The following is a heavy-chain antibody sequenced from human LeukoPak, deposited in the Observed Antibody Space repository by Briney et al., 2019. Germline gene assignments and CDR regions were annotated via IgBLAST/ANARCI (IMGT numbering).Heavy chain of an antibody. D-gene: IGHD3-16*02. CDR1: GFTFSSYA. CDR2: ISGSGGST. J-gene: IGHJ4*02. Sequence: GGSLRLSCAASGFTFSSYAMSWVRQAPGKGLEWVSAISGSGGSTYYADSVKGRFTISRDNSKNTLYLQMNSLRAEDTAVYHCAKEPTNFGYVWGSYRHRSPKISSFDYWGQGTLVTVSS. CDR3: AKEPTNFGYVWGSYRHRSPKISSFDY. V-gene: IGHV3-23*01.